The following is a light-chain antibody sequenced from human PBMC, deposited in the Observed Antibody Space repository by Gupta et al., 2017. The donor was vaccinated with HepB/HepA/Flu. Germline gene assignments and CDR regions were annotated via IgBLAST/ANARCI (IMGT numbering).Light chain of an antibody. CDR2: GAS. CDR3: QQYNAWPLT. J-gene: IGKJ5*01. CDR1: QSVTSK. Sequence: EIVMTQSPATLSVSPGERATLSCRASQSVTSKLAWYQQKPGQAPRLLISGASARATGIPARFSGSGSGTEFTLTISSLQSEDFAVYHCQQYNAWPLTFGQGTRLEIK. V-gene: IGKV3-15*01.